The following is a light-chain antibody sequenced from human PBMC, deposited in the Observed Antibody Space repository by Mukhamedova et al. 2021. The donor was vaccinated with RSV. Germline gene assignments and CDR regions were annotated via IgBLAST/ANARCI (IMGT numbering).Light chain of an antibody. Sequence: GQALKLLISAASTLQSGVPSRFSGSGSGTDFTLTINSLQAEDFATYYCQQFNTDPITFGQGTRLEIK. CDR2: AAS. J-gene: IGKJ5*01. V-gene: IGKV1-9*01. CDR3: QQFNTDPIT.